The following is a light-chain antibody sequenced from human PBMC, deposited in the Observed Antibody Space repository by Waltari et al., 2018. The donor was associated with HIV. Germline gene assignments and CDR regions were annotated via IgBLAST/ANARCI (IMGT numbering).Light chain of an antibody. CDR2: RNV. J-gene: IGLJ3*02. CDR3: QSYATSLGGWV. Sequence: QSVLTQPPSVSGAPGQRVTISCTGSRTNIGAGYDVHWYQQLPGTAPKLLIFRNVNRPSGVPDRVAGSKSGTSASLAMTGLQAEDEADFYCQSYATSLGGWVFGGGTKLPVL. V-gene: IGLV1-40*01. CDR1: RTNIGAGYD.